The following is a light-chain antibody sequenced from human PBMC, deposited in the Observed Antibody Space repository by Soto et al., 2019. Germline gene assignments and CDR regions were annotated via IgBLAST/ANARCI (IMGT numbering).Light chain of an antibody. CDR3: CSYAGSSTYV. CDR1: SSDVGSYNL. J-gene: IGLJ1*01. Sequence: QSVRTRAVSVSSLDVRSLPISCNETSSDVGSYNLVSWYQQHPGKAPKLMIYEVSKRPSGVSNRFSGSKSGNTASLTLSGLQAEDEADYYCCSYAGSSTYVFGTGTKVTVL. CDR2: EVS. V-gene: IGLV2-23*02.